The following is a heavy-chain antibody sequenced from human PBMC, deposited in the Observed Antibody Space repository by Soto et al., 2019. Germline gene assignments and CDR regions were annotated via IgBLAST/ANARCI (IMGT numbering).Heavy chain of an antibody. J-gene: IGHJ4*02. CDR1: GFTFSDYA. V-gene: IGHV3-30*03. CDR3: AEGGRQWLGRSDFDY. Sequence: VQLVESGGGVVQPGRSLRLSCAASGFTFSDYAMHWVRQAPGKGLEWVAVGSHDGRNTHHADSVKGRFTISRDSSEKTVPSPLTSLSAEDTAVYYSAEGGRQWLGRSDFDYWGQGALVTVSS. CDR2: GSHDGRNT. D-gene: IGHD6-19*01.